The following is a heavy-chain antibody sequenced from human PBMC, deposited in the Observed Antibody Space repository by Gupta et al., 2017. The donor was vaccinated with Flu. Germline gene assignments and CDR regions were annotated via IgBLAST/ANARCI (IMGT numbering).Heavy chain of an antibody. Sequence: QVQLVQSGAEVKKPGASVKVSCKASGYTFTGYYMHWVRQAPGQGLEWMGWINPNSGGTNYAQKFQGRVTMTRDTSISTAYMELSRLRSDDTAVYYCATSEVTYYYDSSGYPGGYWGQGTLVTVSS. CDR1: GYTFTGYY. V-gene: IGHV1-2*02. CDR3: ATSEVTYYYDSSGYPGGY. CDR2: INPNSGGT. J-gene: IGHJ4*02. D-gene: IGHD3-22*01.